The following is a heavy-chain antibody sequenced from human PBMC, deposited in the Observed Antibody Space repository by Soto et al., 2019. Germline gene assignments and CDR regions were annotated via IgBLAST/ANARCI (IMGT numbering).Heavy chain of an antibody. CDR1: GFTFSSYW. CDR3: ARGGNTIFGVVYYYYGMDV. CDR2: IKQDGSEK. D-gene: IGHD3-3*01. Sequence: GGSLRLSCAASGFTFSSYWMSWVRQAPGKGLEWVANIKQDGSEKYYVDSVKGRFTISRDNAKNSLYLQMNSLRAEGTAVYYCARGGNTIFGVVYYYYGMDVWGQGTTVTVSS. V-gene: IGHV3-7*01. J-gene: IGHJ6*02.